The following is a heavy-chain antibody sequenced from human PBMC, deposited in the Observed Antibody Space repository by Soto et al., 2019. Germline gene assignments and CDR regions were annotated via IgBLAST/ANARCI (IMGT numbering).Heavy chain of an antibody. D-gene: IGHD2-21*02. CDR3: ASKAACGGDCYAFDS. Sequence: QVQLVQSGAEVKKPGSSVKISCKASGGTFSSNTINWVRQAAGQGLEWMGGIIPLFGTANYAEKFQGRVTITADKSTNTDYMELSSLRSEDTAVYYCASKAACGGDCYAFDSWGQGTLVTVSS. CDR1: GGTFSSNT. V-gene: IGHV1-69*06. J-gene: IGHJ4*02. CDR2: IIPLFGTA.